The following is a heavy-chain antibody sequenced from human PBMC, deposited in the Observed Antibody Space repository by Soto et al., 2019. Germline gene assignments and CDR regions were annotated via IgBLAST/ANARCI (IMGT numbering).Heavy chain of an antibody. CDR1: GGSISSGGYY. J-gene: IGHJ5*02. CDR3: ARYDSSGYYYKNSNWFDP. D-gene: IGHD3-22*01. Sequence: QVQLQESGPGLVKPSQTLSLTCTVSGGSISSGGYYWSWIRQHPGKCLEWIGYIYYSGSTYYNPSLKSRVTISVDTSKNQFSLKLSSVTAADTAVYYCARYDSSGYYYKNSNWFDPWGQGTLVTVSS. V-gene: IGHV4-31*03. CDR2: IYYSGST.